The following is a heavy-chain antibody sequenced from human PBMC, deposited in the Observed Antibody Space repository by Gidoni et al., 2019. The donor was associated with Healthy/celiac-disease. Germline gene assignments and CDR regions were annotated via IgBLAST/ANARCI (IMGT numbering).Heavy chain of an antibody. CDR2: IKSKTDDGTT. Sequence: EVQLVESGGGLVKPGGSLRLSCAASGFTFPSAWMTWVRQAPGKGLEWVGRIKSKTDDGTTDYAASVKGRFTISRDDSKNTLYLQMNSLKIEDTAVYYCTTGLTRCGGDCHGDYWGQGTLVTVSS. J-gene: IGHJ4*02. D-gene: IGHD2-21*01. V-gene: IGHV3-15*01. CDR1: GFTFPSAW. CDR3: TTGLTRCGGDCHGDY.